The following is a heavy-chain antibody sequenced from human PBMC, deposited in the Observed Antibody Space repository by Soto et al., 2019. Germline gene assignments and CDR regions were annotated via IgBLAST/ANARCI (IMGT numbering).Heavy chain of an antibody. J-gene: IGHJ4*02. Sequence: RQPPGPGLEWIGEINHTGSPNSTPSLKSRVTISVDTSKNQFARKLTFLTAADTAVYYCARDKITALFDYWGQGTLVTV. CDR3: ARDKITALFDY. V-gene: IGHV4-34*01. CDR2: INHTGSP. D-gene: IGHD3-10*01.